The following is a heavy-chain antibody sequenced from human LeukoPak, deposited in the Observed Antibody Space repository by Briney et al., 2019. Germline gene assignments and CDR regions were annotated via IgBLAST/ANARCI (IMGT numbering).Heavy chain of an antibody. D-gene: IGHD2-15*01. V-gene: IGHV1-69*13. CDR2: ISPIFGTA. J-gene: IGHJ5*02. CDR1: GGTFSSYA. Sequence: SVKVSCKASGGTFSSYAISWVRQAPGQGLEWMGGISPIFGTANYAQKFQGKVTITADESTSTAYMELSSLRSEDTAVYYCARAPRYCSGGSCYFSWFDPWGQGTLVTVSS. CDR3: ARAPRYCSGGSCYFSWFDP.